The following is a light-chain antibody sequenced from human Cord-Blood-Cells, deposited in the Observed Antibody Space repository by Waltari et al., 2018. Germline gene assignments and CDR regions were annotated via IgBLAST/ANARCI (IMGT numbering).Light chain of an antibody. CDR2: EVS. Sequence: QSALTQPPSASGSPGQSVTISCTGTSSDVGGYNYVSWYQQHPGKAPKLMIYEVSKRPSGVPDRFSGSKSGNTASLTVSVLQAEDEAEYYCSSYAGSNNPYVFGTGTKVTVL. V-gene: IGLV2-8*01. J-gene: IGLJ1*01. CDR3: SSYAGSNNPYV. CDR1: SSDVGGYNY.